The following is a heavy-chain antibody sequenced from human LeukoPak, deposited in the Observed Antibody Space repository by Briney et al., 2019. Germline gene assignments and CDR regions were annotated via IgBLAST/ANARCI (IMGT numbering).Heavy chain of an antibody. D-gene: IGHD6-19*01. CDR1: GYTFTNYD. J-gene: IGHJ4*02. V-gene: IGHV1-2*02. Sequence: GASVKVSCKASGYTFTNYDINWVRQAPGQGLEWMGWINPNSGGTNYAQKFQGRVTMTRDTSISTAYMELSRLRSDDTAVYYCARDFIAVAGPAYYFDYWGQGTLVTVSS. CDR3: ARDFIAVAGPAYYFDY. CDR2: INPNSGGT.